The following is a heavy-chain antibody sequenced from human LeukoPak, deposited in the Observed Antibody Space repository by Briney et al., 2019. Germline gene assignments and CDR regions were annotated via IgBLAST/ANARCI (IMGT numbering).Heavy chain of an antibody. V-gene: IGHV3-20*04. Sequence: PGGSLRLSCAASGGTPYYYGISWVPQAPGKGLEWVSGINWDGTNTYYAESVKGRFTISRDSAEKSLYLQMNSLRDDDTAFYYCVKDPSSNWYSFDYWAGGTLVTVSS. D-gene: IGHD6-13*01. CDR2: INWDGTNT. J-gene: IGHJ4*02. CDR1: GGTPYYYG. CDR3: VKDPSSNWYSFDY.